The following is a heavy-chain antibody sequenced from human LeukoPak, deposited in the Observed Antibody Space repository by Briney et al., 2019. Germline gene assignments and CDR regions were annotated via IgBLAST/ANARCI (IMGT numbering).Heavy chain of an antibody. Sequence: SETLSLTCTVSGGSISSSSYYWGWIRQPPGKGLEWIGSIYYSGSTHYNPSLKSRVTISGGTSKNQFSLKLSSVSAADTAVYYCARQSGLATAAQLGYGMDIWGQGTTVTVSS. D-gene: IGHD6-13*01. CDR2: IYYSGST. V-gene: IGHV4-39*01. CDR1: GGSISSSSYY. CDR3: ARQSGLATAAQLGYGMDI. J-gene: IGHJ6*02.